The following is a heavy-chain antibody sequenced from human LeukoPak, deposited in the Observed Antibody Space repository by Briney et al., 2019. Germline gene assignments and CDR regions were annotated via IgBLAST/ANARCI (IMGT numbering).Heavy chain of an antibody. V-gene: IGHV3-30-3*01. CDR3: ARAGGVIIVYYGMDV. D-gene: IGHD3-10*01. CDR2: ISYDGSNK. Sequence: GRSLRLSCAASGFTFSSYAMHWVRQAPGKGLEWVAVISYDGSNKYYADSVKGRFTISRDNSKNTLYLQMNSLRAEDTAVYYCARAGGVIIVYYGMDVWGQGTTVTVSS. CDR1: GFTFSSYA. J-gene: IGHJ6*02.